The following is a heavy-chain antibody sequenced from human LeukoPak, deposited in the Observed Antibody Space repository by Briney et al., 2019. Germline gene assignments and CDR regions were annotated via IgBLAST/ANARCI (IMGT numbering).Heavy chain of an antibody. Sequence: GGSLRLSCAASGFIVSNNYMSWVRQAPGKGLEWVSVIYPDGRTYYADSVKGRFTISRDNPKNTLYLQMNSLRVEDTAVYYCARGNRLLITTSYYFDYWGQGTLVTVSS. V-gene: IGHV3-53*01. CDR2: IYPDGRT. D-gene: IGHD5-24*01. J-gene: IGHJ4*02. CDR1: GFIVSNNY. CDR3: ARGNRLLITTSYYFDY.